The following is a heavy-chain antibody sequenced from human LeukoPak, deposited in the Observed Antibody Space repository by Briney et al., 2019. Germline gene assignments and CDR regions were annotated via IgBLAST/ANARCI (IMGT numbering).Heavy chain of an antibody. V-gene: IGHV3-23*01. CDR1: GFTFSTYA. CDR2: ISGSGTNT. J-gene: IGHJ5*02. CDR3: AQDRHYDFWSGYSNWFDP. Sequence: GGSLRLSCAASGFTFSTYAMSWVRQAPGKGLEWVSSISGSGTNTYHADSVKGRFTISRDNSGNILYLQMNSLRVDDTAVYYCAQDRHYDFWSGYSNWFDPWGQGTLVTVSS. D-gene: IGHD3-3*01.